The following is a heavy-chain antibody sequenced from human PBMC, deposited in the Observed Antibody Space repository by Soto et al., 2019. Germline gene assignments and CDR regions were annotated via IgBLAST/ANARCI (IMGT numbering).Heavy chain of an antibody. CDR3: PRTPPQPIFGVGTRYCNYGMDV. D-gene: IGHD3-3*01. V-gene: IGHV4-34*01. J-gene: IGHJ6*02. Sequence: PSETLSLTRAVYGGSFSGYYWSWIRQPPGKGLEWIGEINHSGSTNYNPSLKSLVTISVDTSKNQFSLRLSSVTAADTAVYYCPRTPPQPIFGVGTRYCNYGMDVWGPGTTVTVSS. CDR2: INHSGST. CDR1: GGSFSGYY.